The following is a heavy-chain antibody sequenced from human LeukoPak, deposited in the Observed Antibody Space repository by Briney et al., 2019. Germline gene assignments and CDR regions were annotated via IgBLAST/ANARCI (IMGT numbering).Heavy chain of an antibody. J-gene: IGHJ4*02. CDR2: INPSGGST. D-gene: IGHD3-16*02. CDR1: GYTFTSYY. Sequence: ASVKVSCTASGYTFTSYYMHWVRQAPGQGLEWMGIINPSGGSTSYAQKFQGRVTMTRDTSTSTAYMELRSLRSDDTAVYYCARGNEVIPPSACDFWGQGTLVTVSS. CDR3: ARGNEVIPPSACDF. V-gene: IGHV1-46*01.